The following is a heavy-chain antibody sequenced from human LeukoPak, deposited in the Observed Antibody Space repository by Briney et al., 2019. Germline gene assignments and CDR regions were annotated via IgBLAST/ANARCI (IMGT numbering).Heavy chain of an antibody. J-gene: IGHJ6*03. CDR3: ARGATSGYGHYYYYYMDV. D-gene: IGHD5-12*01. Sequence: KSSETLSLTCTVSGDSLSSQYWSWIRQPPGKGLEWIGYIYGSGSTNYNPSLKSRVTISVDTSKNQFSLKLSSVTAADTAVYYCARGATSGYGHYYYYYMDVWGKGTTVTVSS. V-gene: IGHV4-59*11. CDR1: GDSLSSQY. CDR2: IYGSGST.